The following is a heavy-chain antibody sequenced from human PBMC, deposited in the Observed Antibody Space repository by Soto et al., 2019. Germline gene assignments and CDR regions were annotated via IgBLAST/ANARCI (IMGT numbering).Heavy chain of an antibody. CDR3: ARMKSRFDELSDSSGMDV. CDR1: GFTFSCYG. V-gene: IGHV3-33*01. Sequence: GGSLRLSCATTGFTFSCYGMHWVRQAPGKGLEWVAVIWYDGSNDHYADSVKGRFTISRDDSKNTLYLQMNSLRADDTAVYYCARMKSRFDELSDSSGMDVWGQGTTVTVSS. J-gene: IGHJ6*02. CDR2: IWYDGSND. D-gene: IGHD3-9*01.